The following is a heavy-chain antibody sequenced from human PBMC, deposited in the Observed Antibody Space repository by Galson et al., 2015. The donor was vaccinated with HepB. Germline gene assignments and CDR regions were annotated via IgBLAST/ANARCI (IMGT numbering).Heavy chain of an antibody. V-gene: IGHV3-30-3*01. J-gene: IGHJ4*02. CDR1: GFTFTYYA. D-gene: IGHD4-23*01. Sequence: SLRLSCAASGFTFTYYALNWVRQAPGKGLEWVAVISYDGTNKYYANSVKGRFTVSRDNSKNTLYLQMNSLRAEDTAVYYCARGSETTVVTPDIMLYWGQGTLVTVSS. CDR2: ISYDGTNK. CDR3: ARGSETTVVTPDIMLY.